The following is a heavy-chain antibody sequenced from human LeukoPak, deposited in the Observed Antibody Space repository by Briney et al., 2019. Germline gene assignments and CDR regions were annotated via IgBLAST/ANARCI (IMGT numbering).Heavy chain of an antibody. D-gene: IGHD1-26*01. Sequence: KASETLSLTCTVSGGSISSYYWSWIRQPPGKGLEWIGYIYYSGSTNYNPSLKSRVTISVDTSENQFSLKLSSVTAADTAVYYCARDRVGARDAFDIWGQGTMATVSS. CDR3: ARDRVGARDAFDI. CDR2: IYYSGST. V-gene: IGHV4-59*01. J-gene: IGHJ3*02. CDR1: GGSISSYY.